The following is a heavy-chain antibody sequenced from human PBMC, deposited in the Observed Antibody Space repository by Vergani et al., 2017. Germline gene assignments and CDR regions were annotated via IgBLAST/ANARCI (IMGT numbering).Heavy chain of an antibody. V-gene: IGHV4-59*08. J-gene: IGHJ3*02. Sequence: QVQLQESGPGLVKPSETLSLTCTVSGGSISSYYWSWIRQPPGKGLEWIGYIYYSGSTNYNPSLKSRVTIPVDTSKNQFSLKLSSVTAAETAVYYWARNVAYGDYVDAFDIWGEGTMVTVSS. CDR3: ARNVAYGDYVDAFDI. D-gene: IGHD4-17*01. CDR1: GGSISSYY. CDR2: IYYSGST.